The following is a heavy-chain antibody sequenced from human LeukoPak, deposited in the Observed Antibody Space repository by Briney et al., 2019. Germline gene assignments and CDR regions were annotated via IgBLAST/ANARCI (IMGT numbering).Heavy chain of an antibody. D-gene: IGHD3-10*01. CDR1: GFAFSTHS. Sequence: GGSLRLSCAASGFAFSTHSMHWVRQAPGKGLEWVAIISYDGGIKYYADSVKGRFTIARDNSKNTLYLQMNSLRIEDTAVYYCARRVEGRGSYHNYAMDVWGQGATVTVSS. V-gene: IGHV3-30-3*01. CDR2: ISYDGGIK. CDR3: ARRVEGRGSYHNYAMDV. J-gene: IGHJ6*02.